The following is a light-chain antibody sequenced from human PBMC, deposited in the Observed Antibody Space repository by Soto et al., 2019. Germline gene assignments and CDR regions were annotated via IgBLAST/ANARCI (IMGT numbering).Light chain of an antibody. CDR1: QSLVYSDGNTY. CDR3: MQGTHWPPIT. Sequence: DVVLTQSPLALPVTLGQPASISCRSSQSLVYSDGNTYLNWFHQRPGQSPRRLIYRVSNRDSGVPDRFSGSGSGTDFTLTISRVQAQAVGIYYCMQGTHWPPITFGPGTKVDTK. CDR2: RVS. J-gene: IGKJ3*01. V-gene: IGKV2-30*01.